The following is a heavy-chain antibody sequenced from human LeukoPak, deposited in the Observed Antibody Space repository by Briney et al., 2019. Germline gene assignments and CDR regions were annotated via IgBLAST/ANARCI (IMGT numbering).Heavy chain of an antibody. D-gene: IGHD3-10*01. Sequence: KPSETLSLTCAVYGGSFSGYYWSWIRQPPGKGLEWIGEINHSGSTNYNPSLKSRVTISVDTSKNQFSLKVSSVTAADTAVYYCARRGGSGRSFDYWGQGTLVTVSP. CDR3: ARRGGSGRSFDY. CDR1: GGSFSGYY. V-gene: IGHV4-34*01. J-gene: IGHJ4*02. CDR2: INHSGST.